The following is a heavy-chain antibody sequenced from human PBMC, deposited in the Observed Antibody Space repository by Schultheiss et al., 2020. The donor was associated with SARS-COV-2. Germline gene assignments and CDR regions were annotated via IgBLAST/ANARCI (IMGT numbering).Heavy chain of an antibody. J-gene: IGHJ3*02. CDR3: AREARHAADAFDI. CDR2: IYSGGST. Sequence: GESLKISCAASGFTFSNSDMNWVRQAPGKGLEWVSVIYSGGSTYYADSVKGRFTISRENAKNSLYLQMNSLRAGDTAVYYCAREARHAADAFDIWGQGTMVTVSS. CDR1: GFTFSNSD. D-gene: IGHD6-6*01. V-gene: IGHV3-66*01.